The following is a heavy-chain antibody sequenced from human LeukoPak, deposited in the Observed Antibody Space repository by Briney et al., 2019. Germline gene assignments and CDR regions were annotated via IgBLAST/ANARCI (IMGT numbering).Heavy chain of an antibody. CDR3: ARGLNDSWTGENY. D-gene: IGHD3-3*01. V-gene: IGHV4-39*07. J-gene: IGHJ4*02. CDR2: IYYSGST. Sequence: SETLSLTCTVSGGSLSSRNYYWGWIRQPPGKGLEWIGSIYYSGSTYYNPSLKSRVTISVDTSKNQYSLKLSSVTAADTAVYYCARGLNDSWTGENYWGQGTLVTVSS. CDR1: GGSLSSRNYY.